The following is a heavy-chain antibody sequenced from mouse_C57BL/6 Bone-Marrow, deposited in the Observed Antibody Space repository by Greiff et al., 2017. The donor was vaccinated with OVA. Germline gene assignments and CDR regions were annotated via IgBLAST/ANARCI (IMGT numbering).Heavy chain of an antibody. CDR3: LSTIVTTYYFDY. CDR1: GYTFTDYE. V-gene: IGHV1-15*01. Sequence: VQLQQSGAELVRPGASVTLSCKASGYTFTDYEMHWVKQTPVHGLEWIGAIDPETGGTAYNQKFKGKAILTADKYSSTAYMELRSLTSEDSAVYYCLSTIVTTYYFDYWGQGTTLTVSS. J-gene: IGHJ2*01. D-gene: IGHD2-1*01. CDR2: IDPETGGT.